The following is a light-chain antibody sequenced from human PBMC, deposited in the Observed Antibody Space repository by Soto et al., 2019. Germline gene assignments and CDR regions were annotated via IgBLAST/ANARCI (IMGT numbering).Light chain of an antibody. V-gene: IGLV2-8*01. CDR2: EVT. J-gene: IGLJ1*01. Sequence: QSVLTQPPSASGSPGQSVTISCTGTSSDVGADNFVSWYQQHPGKAPKLMISEVTKRPSGVPDRFSGSKSGNTASLTVSGLQAEDEADYYFSSYAGGNNVFGTGTKGTVL. CDR1: SSDVGADNF. CDR3: SSYAGGNNV.